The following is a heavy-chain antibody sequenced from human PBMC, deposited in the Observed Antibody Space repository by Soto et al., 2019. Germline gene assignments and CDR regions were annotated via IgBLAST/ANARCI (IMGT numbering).Heavy chain of an antibody. CDR2: IIPILGIA. V-gene: IGHV1-69*04. CDR1: GGTFSSYT. D-gene: IGHD2-2*01. J-gene: IGHJ6*03. CDR3: ARDLVPSPDYYYYYMDV. Sequence: SVKVSCKASGGTFSSYTISWVRQAPGQGLEWMGRIIPILGIANYAQKFQGRVTITADKSTSTAYMELSSLRSEDTAVYYCARDLVPSPDYYYYYMDVWGKGTTVTVSS.